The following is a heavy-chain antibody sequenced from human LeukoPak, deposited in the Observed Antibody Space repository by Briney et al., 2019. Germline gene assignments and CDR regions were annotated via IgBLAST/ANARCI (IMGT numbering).Heavy chain of an antibody. CDR2: IYPGDPDT. Sequence: GESLKISCKGSGYSFSNYWIGWVRQMPGKGLEWMGIIYPGDPDTRYSPSFQGQVTISADKSISTAYLQWSSLKASDTAMYYCAIRSITMVRGVIRYFDYWGQGTLVTVSS. V-gene: IGHV5-51*01. J-gene: IGHJ4*02. CDR3: AIRSITMVRGVIRYFDY. D-gene: IGHD3-10*01. CDR1: GYSFSNYW.